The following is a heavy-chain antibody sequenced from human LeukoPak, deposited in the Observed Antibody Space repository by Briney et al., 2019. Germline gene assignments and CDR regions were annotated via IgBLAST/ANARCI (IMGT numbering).Heavy chain of an antibody. CDR2: ITPILGIA. CDR1: GGTFSSYT. D-gene: IGHD2-2*01. V-gene: IGHV1-69*04. J-gene: IGHJ6*02. CDR3: ARDRYCSSTSCYGGYYYYGMDV. Sequence: GASVKVSCKASGGTFSSYTISWVRQAPGQGLEWMGRITPILGIANYAQKFQGRVTITADKSTSTAYMELNSLRSEDTAVYYCARDRYCSSTSCYGGYYYYGMDVWGQGTTVTVSS.